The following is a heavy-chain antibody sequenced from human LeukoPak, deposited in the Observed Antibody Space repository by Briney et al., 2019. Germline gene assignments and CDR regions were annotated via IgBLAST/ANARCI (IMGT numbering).Heavy chain of an antibody. D-gene: IGHD2-15*01. CDR1: GFTFSSYS. Sequence: GGSLRLSCAASGFTFSSYSMTWVRQAPGKGLEWVSSINSSNSYIYYADSVKGRFTISRDNAKNSLYLQMNSLRAEDTAVYYCAMSYCGGGSCYATGFDPWGQGTLVTVSS. CDR3: AMSYCGGGSCYATGFDP. J-gene: IGHJ5*02. V-gene: IGHV3-21*01. CDR2: INSSNSYI.